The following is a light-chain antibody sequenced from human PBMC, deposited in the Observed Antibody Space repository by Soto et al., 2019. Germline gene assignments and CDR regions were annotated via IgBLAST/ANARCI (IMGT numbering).Light chain of an antibody. J-gene: IGLJ1*01. CDR2: GNS. CDR1: SSNIGAGYD. Sequence: QCVLTRPPSVSGAPGQGVTISCTGSSSNIGAGYDVHWYQQLPGTAPKLLIYGNSNRPSGVPDRFSGSKSGTSASLAITGLQAEDEADYYCQSYDSSLSGPYVFGTGTKVTVL. CDR3: QSYDSSLSGPYV. V-gene: IGLV1-40*01.